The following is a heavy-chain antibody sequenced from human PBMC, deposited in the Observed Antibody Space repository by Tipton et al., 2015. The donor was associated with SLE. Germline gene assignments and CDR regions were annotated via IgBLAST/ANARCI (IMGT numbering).Heavy chain of an antibody. CDR3: ARDLTGLGFDY. D-gene: IGHD1-20*01. J-gene: IGHJ4*02. Sequence: TLSLTCTVSGGSISSGSYYWSWIRQPAGKGLEWIGRIYTSGSINYNPSLKSRVTISVDTSKNQFSLKLSSVTAADTAVHYCARDLTGLGFDYWGQGTLVTVSS. CDR1: GGSISSGSYY. V-gene: IGHV4-61*02. CDR2: IYTSGSI.